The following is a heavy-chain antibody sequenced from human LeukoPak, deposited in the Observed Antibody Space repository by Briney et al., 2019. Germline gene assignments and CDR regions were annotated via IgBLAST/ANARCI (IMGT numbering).Heavy chain of an antibody. D-gene: IGHD4-17*01. Sequence: SQTLSLTCAVSGGSISSGGYSWSWIRQPPGKGLEWIGYIYHSGSTYYNPSLKSRVTISVDRSKNQFSLKLSSVTAADTAVYYCARVATVTTPYYFDYWGQGTLVTVSS. CDR1: GGSISSGGYS. CDR2: IYHSGST. CDR3: ARVATVTTPYYFDY. J-gene: IGHJ4*02. V-gene: IGHV4-30-2*01.